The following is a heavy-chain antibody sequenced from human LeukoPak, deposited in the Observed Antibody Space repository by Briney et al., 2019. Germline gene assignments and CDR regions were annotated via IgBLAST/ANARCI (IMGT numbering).Heavy chain of an antibody. CDR2: ISTYNGNT. V-gene: IGHV1-18*01. CDR3: ARAAISKDGSGYFY. CDR1: GYTFTSYG. J-gene: IGHJ4*02. D-gene: IGHD3-22*01. Sequence: ASVKVSCKASGYTFTSYGISWVRQAPGQGLEWMGWISTYNGNTNYAQKLQGRVTMTTDTSTSTAYMELRSLRSDDTAVYYCARAAISKDGSGYFYWGQGTLVTVSS.